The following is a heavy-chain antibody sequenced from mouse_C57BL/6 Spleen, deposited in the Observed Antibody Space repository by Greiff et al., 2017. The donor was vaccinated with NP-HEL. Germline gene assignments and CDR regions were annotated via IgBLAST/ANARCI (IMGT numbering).Heavy chain of an antibody. V-gene: IGHV1-82*01. J-gene: IGHJ2*01. D-gene: IGHD2-3*01. CDR3: ARSYDGSDY. Sequence: VQLQQSGPELVKPGASVKISCKASGYAFSSSWMNWVKQRPGKGLEWIGRIYPGDGDTNYNGKFTGKATLTADKSSSTAYMQLSSLTSEDSAVYFCARSYDGSDYWGQGTTLTVSS. CDR1: GYAFSSSW. CDR2: IYPGDGDT.